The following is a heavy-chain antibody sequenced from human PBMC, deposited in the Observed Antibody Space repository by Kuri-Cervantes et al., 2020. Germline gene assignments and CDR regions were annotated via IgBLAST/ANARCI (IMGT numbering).Heavy chain of an antibody. D-gene: IGHD6-19*01. CDR3: ARDGDGSGWYSYYYGMDV. CDR2: IYSGGST. V-gene: IGHV3-53*05. Sequence: GGSLRLSCAASGFTVSSNYMSWVRQAPGKGLEWVSVIYSGGSTYYAGSVKGRFTISRDNSKNTLYLQMNSLRAEDTAVYYCARDGDGSGWYSYYYGMDVWGQGTTVTVSS. J-gene: IGHJ6*02. CDR1: GFTVSSNY.